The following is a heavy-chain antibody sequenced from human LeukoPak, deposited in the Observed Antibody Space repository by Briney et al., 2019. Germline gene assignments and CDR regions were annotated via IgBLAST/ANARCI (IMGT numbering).Heavy chain of an antibody. CDR1: GGSFSGYY. V-gene: IGHV4-34*01. J-gene: IGHJ3*02. CDR2: INHIGTT. D-gene: IGHD5-24*01. Sequence: PSETLSLTCAVYGGSFSGYYWSWIRQPPGKGLEWIGEINHIGTTNYSPSLKSRVTISMDRSKSQFSLKLSSVTAADTAMYYCAGRDVRHGGTAFDIWGQGKMVTVSS. CDR3: AGRDVRHGGTAFDI.